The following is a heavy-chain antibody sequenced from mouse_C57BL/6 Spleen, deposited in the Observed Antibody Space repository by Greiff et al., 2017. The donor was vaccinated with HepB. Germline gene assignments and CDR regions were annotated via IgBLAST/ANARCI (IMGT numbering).Heavy chain of an antibody. CDR3: ARLHGSSYDYAMDY. CDR2: IDPSDSYT. CDR1: GYTFTSYW. Sequence: QVQLQQPGAELVKPGASVKLSCKASGYTFTSYWMQWVKQRPGQGLEWIGEIDPSDSYTNYKQKFKGKATLTVDTSSSTAYMQLSSLTSEDSAVYYCARLHGSSYDYAMDYWGQGTSVTVSS. V-gene: IGHV1-50*01. D-gene: IGHD1-1*01. J-gene: IGHJ4*01.